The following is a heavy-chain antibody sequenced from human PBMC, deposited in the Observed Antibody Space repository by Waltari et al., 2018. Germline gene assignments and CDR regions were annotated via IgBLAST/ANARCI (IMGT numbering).Heavy chain of an antibody. CDR3: AFAGVTTYSGSLDS. D-gene: IGHD1-26*01. V-gene: IGHV1-69*08. CDR1: GGTFSTYT. CDR2: IVPILGPA. J-gene: IGHJ4*02. Sequence: QVQLVQSGAEVKKPGSAVKVSCTASGGTFSTYTTSWVRQAPGQGLEWMGRIVPILGPANYAQKFQGRLTITAYKSTSTAYMELSSLRSEDTAVYYCAFAGVTTYSGSLDSWGQGTLVTVSS.